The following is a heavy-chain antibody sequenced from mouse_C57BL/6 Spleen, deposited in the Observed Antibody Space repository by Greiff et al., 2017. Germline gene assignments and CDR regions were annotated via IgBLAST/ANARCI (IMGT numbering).Heavy chain of an antibody. Sequence: EVMLVESGGGLVKPGGSLKLSCAASGFTFSSYTMSWVRQTPEKRLEWVATISGGGGNTYYPDSVKGRFTISRDNAKNTLYLQMSSLRSEDTALYYCARQDSNYVGYFDYWGQGTTLTVSS. CDR3: ARQDSNYVGYFDY. D-gene: IGHD2-5*01. V-gene: IGHV5-9*01. J-gene: IGHJ2*01. CDR1: GFTFSSYT. CDR2: ISGGGGNT.